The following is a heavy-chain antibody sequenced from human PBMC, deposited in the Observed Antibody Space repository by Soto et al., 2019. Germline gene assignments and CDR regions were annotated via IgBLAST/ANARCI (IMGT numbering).Heavy chain of an antibody. CDR1: GYTFTSYY. CDR3: ARLTHDYGDPRFDY. CDR2: INPDDGST. D-gene: IGHD4-17*01. J-gene: IGHJ4*02. V-gene: IGHV1-46*01. Sequence: QVQLVQSGAEVKKPGASVKVSCKASGYTFTSYYMHWVRQAPGQGLEWMGIINPDDGSTTYAQKFQGRVTXXRXTXXSTVYMELSSLRSEDTAVYYCARLTHDYGDPRFDYWGQGTLVTVSS.